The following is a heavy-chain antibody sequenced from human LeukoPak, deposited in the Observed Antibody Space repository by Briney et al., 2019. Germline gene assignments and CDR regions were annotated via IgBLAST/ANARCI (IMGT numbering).Heavy chain of an antibody. J-gene: IGHJ5*02. CDR3: ARGGIAAAGIPLNWFDP. Sequence: SVKVSCKASGGTFSSYAISWVRQAPGQGLEWMGRIIPIFGIANYAQKFQGRVTMTRDTSTSTVYMELSSLRSEDTAVYYCARGGIAAAGIPLNWFDPWGQGTLVTVSS. CDR1: GGTFSSYA. CDR2: IIPIFGIA. D-gene: IGHD6-13*01. V-gene: IGHV1-69*04.